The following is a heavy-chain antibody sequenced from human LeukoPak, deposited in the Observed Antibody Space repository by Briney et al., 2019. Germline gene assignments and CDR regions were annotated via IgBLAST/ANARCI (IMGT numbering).Heavy chain of an antibody. J-gene: IGHJ4*02. D-gene: IGHD6-13*01. V-gene: IGHV5-10-1*01. Sequence: GESLKTSCQASGYSFTSYWINWVRQMPGKGLEWMGRIDPSDSYINYDPSFQGHVTISTDTSTSTAYLQWNSLQASDSATYYCARRRGQAAGGNADFWGQGTLVTVSS. CDR2: IDPSDSYI. CDR1: GYSFTSYW. CDR3: ARRRGQAAGGNADF.